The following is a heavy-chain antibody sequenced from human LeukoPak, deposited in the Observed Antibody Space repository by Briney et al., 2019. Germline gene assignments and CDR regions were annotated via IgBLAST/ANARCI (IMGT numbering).Heavy chain of an antibody. CDR2: IYYSGST. Sequence: PSETLSLTCTVSGGSISSYYWSWIRQPPGKGLEWIGYIYYSGSTNYNPSLKSRVTISVDTSKNQFSLKLSSVTAADTAVYYCARDSVGYTFDCWGQGTLVTVSS. CDR3: ARDSVGYTFDC. V-gene: IGHV4-59*01. D-gene: IGHD5-18*01. J-gene: IGHJ4*02. CDR1: GGSISSYY.